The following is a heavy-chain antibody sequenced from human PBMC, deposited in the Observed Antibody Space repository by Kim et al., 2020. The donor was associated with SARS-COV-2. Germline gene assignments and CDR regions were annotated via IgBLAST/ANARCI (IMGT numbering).Heavy chain of an antibody. CDR1: NGFMNAQNDY. Sequence: SETLSLICSVSNGFMNAQNDYWSWIRQSPGKGLEWIGTIWYRGNTYYSPSFRGRASLFVDTSKNEFSLKLRSVTAADTAVYFCARPSGSYWMFDPWGRGISVTVS. CDR3: ARPSGSYWMFDP. CDR2: IWYRGNT. V-gene: IGHV4-39*01. J-gene: IGHJ5*02. D-gene: IGHD3-10*01.